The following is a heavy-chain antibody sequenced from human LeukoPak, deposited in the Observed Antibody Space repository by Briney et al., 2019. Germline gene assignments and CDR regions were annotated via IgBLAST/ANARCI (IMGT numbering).Heavy chain of an antibody. D-gene: IGHD6-13*01. CDR2: INPNSGGT. V-gene: IGHV1-2*06. CDR3: ARVGAAAGPYYFDY. J-gene: IGHJ4*02. Sequence: ASVKVSCKASGYTFTGYYMHWVRQAPGQGLEWMGRINPNSGGTNYAQKFQGRVTMTRGTSISTAYMELSRLRSDDTAVYYCARVGAAAGPYYFDYWGQGTLVTVSS. CDR1: GYTFTGYY.